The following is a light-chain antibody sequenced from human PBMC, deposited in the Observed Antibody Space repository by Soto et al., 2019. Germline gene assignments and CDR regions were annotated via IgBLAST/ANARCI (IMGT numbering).Light chain of an antibody. CDR2: KAT. V-gene: IGKV1-5*03. Sequence: DIQMTQSPSILSASVGDRVTITCRASQRIDTWLAWYQQKPGTAPKLLIYKATILQSGVPSRFSGSGSGTELTLAISSLQPDDFATYYCQEYETFSPWTFGQGTKVEMK. CDR3: QEYETFSPWT. CDR1: QRIDTW. J-gene: IGKJ1*01.